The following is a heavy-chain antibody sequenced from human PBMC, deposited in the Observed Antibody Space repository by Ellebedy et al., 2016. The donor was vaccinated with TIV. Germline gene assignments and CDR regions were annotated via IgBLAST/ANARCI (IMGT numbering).Heavy chain of an antibody. CDR3: VRDRMGATYTFDM. J-gene: IGHJ3*02. CDR1: GFTFTNYA. V-gene: IGHV3-74*01. Sequence: GESLKISCAASGFTFTNYAIHWARQGPGRGLVWVSHINDDGNRITYADSVKGRFAISRDIARNTLFLQMDSLRAEDTAVYYCVRDRMGATYTFDMWGQGTMVTVSS. D-gene: IGHD2-21*01. CDR2: INDDGNRI.